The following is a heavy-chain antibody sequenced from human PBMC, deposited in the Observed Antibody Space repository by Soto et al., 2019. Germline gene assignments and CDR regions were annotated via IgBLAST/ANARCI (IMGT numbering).Heavy chain of an antibody. CDR3: ARDDGGYCSGGSCYSSGWFDP. D-gene: IGHD2-15*01. Sequence: QVQLVESGGGVVQPGRSLRLSCAASGFTFSTYGMHWVRQAPGKGLEWVAVIWYDGSNKNYADSVKGRFTISRDNSKNTLYRQMNSLKAECSAVYCCARDDGGYCSGGSCYSSGWFDPWGQGTLVTVSS. J-gene: IGHJ5*02. CDR1: GFTFSTYG. CDR2: IWYDGSNK. V-gene: IGHV3-33*01.